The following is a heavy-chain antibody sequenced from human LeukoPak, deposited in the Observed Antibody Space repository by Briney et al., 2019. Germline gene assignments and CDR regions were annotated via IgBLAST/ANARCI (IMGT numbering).Heavy chain of an antibody. CDR1: GITFSSYA. CDR3: AKIRDYDFLENSFDP. D-gene: IGHD3-3*01. CDR2: ISSSGGTT. J-gene: IGHJ5*02. V-gene: IGHV3-23*01. Sequence: TGGSLRLSCAASGITFSSYAMSWVRQAPGKGLEWVSIISSSGGTTSYADSVKGRFTISRDNSKNTLYLQMNSLRAEDTAVYYCAKIRDYDFLENSFDPWGQGTLVTVSS.